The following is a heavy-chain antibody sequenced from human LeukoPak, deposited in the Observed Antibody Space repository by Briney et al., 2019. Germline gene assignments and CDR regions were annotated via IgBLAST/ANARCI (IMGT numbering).Heavy chain of an antibody. D-gene: IGHD3-22*01. CDR2: INHSGST. Sequence: SETLSLTCAVYGGSFSGYYWSWIRQPPGKGLEWIGEINHSGSTNYNPSLKSRVTISVDTSKNQFSLKLSSVTAADTAVYYCARNVDYYDSSGYSDYWGQGTLVTVSS. V-gene: IGHV4-34*01. CDR1: GGSFSGYY. CDR3: ARNVDYYDSSGYSDY. J-gene: IGHJ4*02.